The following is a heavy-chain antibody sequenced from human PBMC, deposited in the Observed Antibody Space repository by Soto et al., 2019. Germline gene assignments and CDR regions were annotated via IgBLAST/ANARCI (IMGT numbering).Heavy chain of an antibody. CDR3: ARVRVDYYVSRGYYSSHY. D-gene: IGHD3-22*01. CDR2: IYYSGST. V-gene: IGHV4-30-4*01. Sequence: SGTVSITCTVSGGSISSGDYSWSWIRQPQGKGLEWIGYIYYSGSTYYNPSLKSRVTISVDTSKNQFSLKLSSVTAADTAVYYCARVRVDYYVSRGYYSSHYPGPATLVTVSS. CDR1: GGSISSGDYS. J-gene: IGHJ4*02.